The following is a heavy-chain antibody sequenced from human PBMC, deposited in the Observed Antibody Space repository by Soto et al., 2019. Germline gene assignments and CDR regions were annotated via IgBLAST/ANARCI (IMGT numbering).Heavy chain of an antibody. Sequence: SETLSLTCTVSDGSISSYYWSWIRQPPGKGLEWVGYIHYSGSTNYNPSLKSRVTISVDTSKNQFSLNLSSVTAADTAVYFCARGTGGWYFDYWGQGILVTVSS. CDR1: DGSISSYY. CDR3: ARGTGGWYFDY. CDR2: IHYSGST. J-gene: IGHJ4*02. V-gene: IGHV4-59*01. D-gene: IGHD6-19*01.